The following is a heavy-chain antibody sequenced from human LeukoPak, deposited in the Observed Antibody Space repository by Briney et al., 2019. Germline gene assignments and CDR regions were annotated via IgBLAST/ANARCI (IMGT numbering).Heavy chain of an antibody. J-gene: IGHJ4*02. CDR3: ATNHILWFGETFDY. V-gene: IGHV3-48*01. Sequence: GGSLRLSCAASGFTFSSYSMNWVRQAPGKGLEWVSYISSSSSTIYYADSVKGRFTISRDNSKNTLYLQMNSLRAEDTAVYYCATNHILWFGETFDYWGQGTLVTVSS. CDR1: GFTFSSYS. CDR2: ISSSSSTI. D-gene: IGHD3-10*01.